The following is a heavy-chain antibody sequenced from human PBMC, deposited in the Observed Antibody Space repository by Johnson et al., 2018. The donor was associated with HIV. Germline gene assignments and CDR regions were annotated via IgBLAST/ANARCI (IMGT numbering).Heavy chain of an antibody. CDR1: GFTFNNYP. D-gene: IGHD3-9*01. CDR2: ISFDGSNK. CDR3: AKDIRLVSAYYDILSGTSFDAFDI. V-gene: IGHV3-30*04. Sequence: QVQLVESGGGVVQPGRSLRLSCAVSGFTFNNYPMHWVRQAPGKGLEWVAVISFDGSNKYYADSVKGRFTISRDNSKNTLYLQMNSLRVEDTAVYYCAKDIRLVSAYYDILSGTSFDAFDIWGQGTMVTVSS. J-gene: IGHJ3*02.